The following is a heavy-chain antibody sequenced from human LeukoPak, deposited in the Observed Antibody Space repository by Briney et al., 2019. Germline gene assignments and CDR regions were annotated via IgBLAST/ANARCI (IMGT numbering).Heavy chain of an antibody. D-gene: IGHD6-13*01. Sequence: ASVKVSCKASGYTFTSYGISWVRQAPGQGLEWMGWISAYNGNTNYAQKLQGRVTMTTDTSTSTAYMELRSLRSDDTAVYYCAREGWDSTSWYYYYYYMDVWGKGTTVTISS. J-gene: IGHJ6*03. V-gene: IGHV1-18*01. CDR1: GYTFTSYG. CDR3: AREGWDSTSWYYYYYYMDV. CDR2: ISAYNGNT.